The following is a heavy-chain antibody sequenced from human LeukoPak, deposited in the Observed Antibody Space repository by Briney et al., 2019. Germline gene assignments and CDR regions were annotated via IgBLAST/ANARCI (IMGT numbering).Heavy chain of an antibody. J-gene: IGHJ4*02. Sequence: GGSLRLSCAASGFTFSNYGMSWVRQAPGKGLEWVSAITASSSSTHDADSVKGRFTISRDNSKNTLYLQMNSLRAEDTAVYYCAKTRRSSGWYLGYWGQGTLVTVSS. V-gene: IGHV3-23*01. D-gene: IGHD6-19*01. CDR2: ITASSSST. CDR1: GFTFSNYG. CDR3: AKTRRSSGWYLGY.